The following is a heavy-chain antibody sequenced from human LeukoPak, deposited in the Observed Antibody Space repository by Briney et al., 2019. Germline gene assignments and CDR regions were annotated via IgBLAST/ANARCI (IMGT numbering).Heavy chain of an antibody. CDR1: GFTFSSYS. D-gene: IGHD2-15*01. J-gene: IGHJ3*02. V-gene: IGHV3-21*01. CDR2: ISSSSSYI. CDR3: ARDRPGYCSGGSCYPPAFDI. Sequence: GGSLRLSCAASGFTFSSYSMNWVRQAPGKGLEWVSSISSSSSYIYYADSVKGRFTISRDNAKNSLYLQMNSLRAEDTAVYYCARDRPGYCSGGSCYPPAFDIWGQGTMVTVSS.